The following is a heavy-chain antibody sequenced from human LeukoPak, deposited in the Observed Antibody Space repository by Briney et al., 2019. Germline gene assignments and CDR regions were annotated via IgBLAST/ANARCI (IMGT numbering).Heavy chain of an antibody. CDR2: INPSGGSA. J-gene: IGHJ6*03. D-gene: IGHD4-11*01. Sequence: ASVKVSCKASGYTFTSYYMHWVRQAPGQGLEWMGIINPSGGSASYAQKFQGRVTMTRDMSTSTVYMELSSLRSEDTAVYYCARGGYSNYEPEKPYYYYMDVWGKGTTVTVSS. CDR1: GYTFTSYY. V-gene: IGHV1-46*01. CDR3: ARGGYSNYEPEKPYYYYMDV.